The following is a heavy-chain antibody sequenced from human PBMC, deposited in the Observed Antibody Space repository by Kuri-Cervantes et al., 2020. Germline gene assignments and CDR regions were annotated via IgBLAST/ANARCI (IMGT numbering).Heavy chain of an antibody. D-gene: IGHD3/OR15-3a*01. CDR2: ITPFNGNT. CDR1: GYTFTYRY. V-gene: IGHV1-45*02. J-gene: IGHJ4*02. Sequence: SVKVSCKASGYTFTYRYLHWVRQAPGQALEWMGWITPFNGNTNYAQKFQDRVTMTEDTSTDTAYMELSSLRSEDTAVYYCATVDWATGESCFDYWGQGTLVTVSS. CDR3: ATVDWATGESCFDY.